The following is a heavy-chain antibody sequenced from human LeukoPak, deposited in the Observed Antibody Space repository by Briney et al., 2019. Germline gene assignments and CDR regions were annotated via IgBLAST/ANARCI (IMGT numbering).Heavy chain of an antibody. CDR1: GGSISSGGYY. Sequence: SQTLSLTCTVSGGSISSGGYYWSWIRQHPGKGLEWIGYIYYNGSTYYNPSLKSRVTISVDTSKNQFSLKLSSVTAADTAVYYCARDSNSDDAFDIWGQGTMVTVSS. CDR2: IYYNGST. D-gene: IGHD2-2*01. V-gene: IGHV4-31*03. J-gene: IGHJ3*02. CDR3: ARDSNSDDAFDI.